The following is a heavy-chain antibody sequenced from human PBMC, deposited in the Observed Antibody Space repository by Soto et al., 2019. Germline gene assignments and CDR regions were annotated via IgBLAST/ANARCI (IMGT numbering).Heavy chain of an antibody. V-gene: IGHV3-23*01. Sequence: GGSLRLSCAASGFTFTSYAMTWVRQAPGKGLEWVSAISGSGDNTYYADSVKGRFTISRDNSKNTLYLQMNSLRAEDTAVYYCAKDDYGDYVEAFDVWGQGTMVTVSS. J-gene: IGHJ3*01. CDR3: AKDDYGDYVEAFDV. D-gene: IGHD4-17*01. CDR2: ISGSGDNT. CDR1: GFTFTSYA.